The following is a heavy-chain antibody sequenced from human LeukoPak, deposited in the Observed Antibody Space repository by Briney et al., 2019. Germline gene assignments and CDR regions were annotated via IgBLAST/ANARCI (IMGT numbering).Heavy chain of an antibody. Sequence: PSETLSLTCVVSGGSISSTNWWSWVRQPPGKGLEWIGEIYHSGSTNYNPSLKRRVIISVDKSKNQFSLKLSSVTAADTAVYYCARGRAAADWGQGTLVTVSS. CDR2: IYHSGST. CDR1: GGSISSTNW. V-gene: IGHV4-4*02. D-gene: IGHD6-13*01. J-gene: IGHJ4*02. CDR3: ARGRAAAD.